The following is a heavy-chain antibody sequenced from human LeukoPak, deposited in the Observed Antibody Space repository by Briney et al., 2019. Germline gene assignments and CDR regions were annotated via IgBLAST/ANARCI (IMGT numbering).Heavy chain of an antibody. J-gene: IGHJ5*02. CDR3: ARIKFIAAAGDDWFDL. V-gene: IGHV5-10-1*01. Sequence: GESLSLSCKCSQYSFTSYWISGVRQMPGKGLEWMGRIDPSDSNTNSSPSFQGHVTISADNSISTAYLQWSSLKASDTAMYYCARIKFIAAAGDDWFDLWGQGTLVTVSS. CDR2: IDPSDSNT. CDR1: QYSFTSYW. D-gene: IGHD6-13*01.